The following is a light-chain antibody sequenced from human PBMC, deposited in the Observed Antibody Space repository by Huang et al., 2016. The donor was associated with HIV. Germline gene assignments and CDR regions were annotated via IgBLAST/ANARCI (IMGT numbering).Light chain of an antibody. V-gene: IGKV3-15*01. J-gene: IGKJ2*01. CDR2: GAS. CDR1: QSVSSN. CDR3: QQYNNWLGT. Sequence: EIVMTQSPATLSVSPGERATLSCRASQSVSSNVAWYQQKPGQAPRLLIYGASTRATGIPARFSGSGSGTEFTLTISSLQSEDFAVYYCQQYNNWLGTCGQGTKLEIK.